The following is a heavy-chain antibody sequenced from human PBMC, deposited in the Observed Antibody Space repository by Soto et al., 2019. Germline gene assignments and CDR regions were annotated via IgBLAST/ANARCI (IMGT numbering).Heavy chain of an antibody. CDR2: INPNSGGT. D-gene: IGHD4-4*01. Sequence: QVQLVQSGAEVKKPGASVKVSCKASGYTFTGYYMPWVRQAPGQGREWMGWINPNSGGTKYAEKFQGWVTMTRDTSISTAYMELSRLRSDDTAVYYCARCVFVTYSNYLGFDYWGQGTLVTVSS. J-gene: IGHJ4*02. V-gene: IGHV1-2*04. CDR1: GYTFTGYY. CDR3: ARCVFVTYSNYLGFDY.